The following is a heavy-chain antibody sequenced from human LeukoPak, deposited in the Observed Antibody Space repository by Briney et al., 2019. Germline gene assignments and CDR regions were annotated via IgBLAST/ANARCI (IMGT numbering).Heavy chain of an antibody. D-gene: IGHD6-19*01. CDR1: GGTFSSYA. CDR3: AREGSGWGYYYMDV. CDR2: IIPIFGTA. J-gene: IGHJ6*03. V-gene: IGHV1-69*01. Sequence: SVKVSCKASGGTFSSYAISWVQQAPGQGLEWMGGIIPIFGTANYAQKFQGRVTITADESTSTAYMELSSLRSEDTAVYYCAREGSGWGYYYMDVWGKGTTVTVSS.